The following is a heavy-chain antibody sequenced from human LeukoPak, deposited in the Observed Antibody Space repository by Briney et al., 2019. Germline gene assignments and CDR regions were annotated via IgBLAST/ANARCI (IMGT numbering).Heavy chain of an antibody. CDR1: GFTFSNAW. V-gene: IGHV3-30*18. D-gene: IGHD4-17*01. CDR2: ISYDGSNK. Sequence: GGSLRLSCAASGFTFSNAWMSWVRQAPGKGLEWVAFISYDGSNKYYADSVKGRCTISRDNSKNTVYLQMNSLRAEDTAVYYCAKDMDHDYDDYGFDYWGQGTPVTVSS. CDR3: AKDMDHDYDDYGFDY. J-gene: IGHJ4*02.